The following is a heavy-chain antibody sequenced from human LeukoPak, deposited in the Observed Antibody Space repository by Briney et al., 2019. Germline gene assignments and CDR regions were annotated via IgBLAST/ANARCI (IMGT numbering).Heavy chain of an antibody. D-gene: IGHD4-23*01. CDR1: GGSISSSSYY. Sequence: SETLSLTCTVSGGSISSSSYYWGWIRQPPGKGLEWIGSIYYSGSTYYNPSLKSRVTISVDTSKNQFSLKLSSVTAADTAVYYCARGATVVTCDYWGQGTLVTVSS. CDR2: IYYSGST. V-gene: IGHV4-39*07. CDR3: ARGATVVTCDY. J-gene: IGHJ4*02.